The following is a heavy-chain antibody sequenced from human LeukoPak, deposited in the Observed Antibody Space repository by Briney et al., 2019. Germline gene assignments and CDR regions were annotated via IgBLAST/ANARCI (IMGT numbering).Heavy chain of an antibody. Sequence: SETLSLTCTVSGGSISSYYWSWIRQPAGKGLEWIGRIYTSGSTNYNPSLKSRVTMSVDTSKNQFSLKLSSVTAADTAVYYCARGWSYYDSSGYYYAFDYWGQGTLVTVSS. V-gene: IGHV4-4*07. CDR3: ARGWSYYDSSGYYYAFDY. CDR2: IYTSGST. J-gene: IGHJ4*02. D-gene: IGHD3-22*01. CDR1: GGSISSYY.